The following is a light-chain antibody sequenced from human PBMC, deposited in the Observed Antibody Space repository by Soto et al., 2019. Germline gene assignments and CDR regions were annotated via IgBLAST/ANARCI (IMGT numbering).Light chain of an antibody. CDR3: ASWSDSLNAYV. CDR1: YSNVGSNY. V-gene: IGLV1-47*02. Sequence: QAVVTQPPSASGTPGQRVTISCSGTYSNVGSNYVYWYQQVPGTAPKLLIYSTNQRPSGVPDRFSGSKSGTSASLAISGLRSEDDADYYCASWSDSLNAYVFGTGTKVTVL. J-gene: IGLJ1*01. CDR2: STN.